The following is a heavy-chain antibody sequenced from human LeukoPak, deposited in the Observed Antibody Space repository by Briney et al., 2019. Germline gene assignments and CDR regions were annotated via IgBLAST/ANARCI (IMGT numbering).Heavy chain of an antibody. J-gene: IGHJ6*02. D-gene: IGHD3-10*02. CDR2: ISGNGGNT. CDR1: GFTFSSSA. V-gene: IGHV3-23*01. CDR3: AKNLGGTYYVGVYYYSGVDV. Sequence: GGSLRLSCAASGFTFSSSAMSWVRQVPGKGLEWVSAISGNGGNTYYTDSVKGRFTFSRDNSKNTLFLQMNSLRAEDTAVYYCAKNLGGTYYVGVYYYSGVDVWGQGTTVTVSS.